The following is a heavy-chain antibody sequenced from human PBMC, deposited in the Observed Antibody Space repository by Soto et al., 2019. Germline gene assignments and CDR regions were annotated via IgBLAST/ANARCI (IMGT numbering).Heavy chain of an antibody. V-gene: IGHV3-23*01. J-gene: IGHJ4*02. CDR1: GFTFSSFA. CDR3: ALRKTGSYFDY. Sequence: EVQLLESGGALVQPGGSLRLSCAGSGFTFSSFAMSWVRQAPGKGLEWVSGIGASGAGTYYADSVKGRFIISRDNSKNTLHLQMNSLRGEDTAVYYCALRKTGSYFDYWGQGTLVTVSS. CDR2: IGASGAGT. D-gene: IGHD1-26*01.